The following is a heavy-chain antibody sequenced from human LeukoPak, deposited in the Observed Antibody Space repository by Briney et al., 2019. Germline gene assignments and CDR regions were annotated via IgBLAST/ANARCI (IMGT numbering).Heavy chain of an antibody. Sequence: PGGSLRLSCAASGFTFSSYSMNWVRQAPGKGLEWVSFISSSRSYIYYADSVKGRFTISRDNAKNSLYLQMNSLRAEDTAVYYCARFIAAPYYFDYWGRGTLVTVSP. J-gene: IGHJ4*02. D-gene: IGHD6-13*01. CDR2: ISSSRSYI. V-gene: IGHV3-21*01. CDR1: GFTFSSYS. CDR3: ARFIAAPYYFDY.